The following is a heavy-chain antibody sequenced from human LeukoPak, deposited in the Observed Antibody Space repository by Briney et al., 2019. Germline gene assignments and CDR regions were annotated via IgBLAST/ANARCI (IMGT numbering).Heavy chain of an antibody. CDR3: ARSLNPSSWSLTPFDP. J-gene: IGHJ5*02. CDR1: GGSISSSSYY. Sequence: KPSETLSLTCTVSGGSISSSSYYWGWIRQPPGKGLEWIGTIYYSGSTYYNSSLKSRVTISVDTSKNQFSLKLTSVTAADTAVYYCARSLNPSSWSLTPFDPWGQGTLVTVSS. V-gene: IGHV4-39*01. CDR2: IYYSGST. D-gene: IGHD6-13*01.